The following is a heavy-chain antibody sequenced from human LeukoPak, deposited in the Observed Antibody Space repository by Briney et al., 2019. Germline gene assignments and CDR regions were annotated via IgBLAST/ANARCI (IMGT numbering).Heavy chain of an antibody. CDR3: AKRAGSYAFDN. V-gene: IGHV3-23*01. J-gene: IGHJ4*02. CDR1: GLTFSSYA. D-gene: IGHD1-26*01. Sequence: GGSLRLSCEASGLTFSSYAMSWVRQAPGKGLEWVSGISGSGGNAYYVDSVKGRFTISRDNSKNTLYVQMSSLRAEDTAVYYCAKRAGSYAFDNWGQGTLVTVSS. CDR2: ISGSGGNA.